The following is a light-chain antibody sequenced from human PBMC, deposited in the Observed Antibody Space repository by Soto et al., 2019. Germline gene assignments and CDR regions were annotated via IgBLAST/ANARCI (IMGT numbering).Light chain of an antibody. CDR3: QQYDNLPIT. CDR1: QGISNY. Sequence: IRMTQSPSSLSASTGDRVTITCRASQGISNYLNWYQQKPGKAPKLLIYDASNLETGVPSRFSGSGSGTDFTFNISSLQPEDIATYYCQQYDNLPITFGQGTRLEIK. CDR2: DAS. J-gene: IGKJ5*01. V-gene: IGKV1-33*01.